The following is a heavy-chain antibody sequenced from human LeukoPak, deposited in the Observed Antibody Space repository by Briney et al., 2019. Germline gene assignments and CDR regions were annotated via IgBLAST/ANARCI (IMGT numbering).Heavy chain of an antibody. Sequence: GGSLRLSCAASGFTFSSYAMSWVRQAPGKGLEWVSAISGSGGSTYYADSVKGRFTISRDNSRNTLYLQMNSLRAEDTAVYYCTKDWDYYGSGSFDYWGQGTLVTVSS. CDR3: TKDWDYYGSGSFDY. D-gene: IGHD3-10*01. J-gene: IGHJ4*02. V-gene: IGHV3-23*01. CDR2: ISGSGGST. CDR1: GFTFSSYA.